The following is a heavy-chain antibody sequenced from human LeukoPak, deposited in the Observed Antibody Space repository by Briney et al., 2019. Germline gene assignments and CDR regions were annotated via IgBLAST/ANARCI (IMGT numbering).Heavy chain of an antibody. V-gene: IGHV3-11*06. CDR1: GFTFSDYY. J-gene: IGHJ5*02. CDR3: ARDASPYCSGGSCYPGWFDP. CDR2: ISSSSSYT. D-gene: IGHD2-15*01. Sequence: PGGSLRLSCAASGFTFSDYYMSWIRQAPGKGLEWVSYISSSSSYTNYADSVKGRFTISRDNAKNSQYLQMNSLRAEDTAVYYCARDASPYCSGGSCYPGWFDPWGQGTLVTVSS.